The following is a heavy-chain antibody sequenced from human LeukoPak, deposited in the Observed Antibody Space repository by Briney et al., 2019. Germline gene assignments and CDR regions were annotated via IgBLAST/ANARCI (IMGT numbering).Heavy chain of an antibody. CDR1: GFTFSSYW. CDR3: VQSSPTIDY. V-gene: IGHV3-74*01. D-gene: IGHD5-12*01. CDR2: INSDGSST. Sequence: GGSLRLSRAASGFTFSSYWMHWVRQAPGKGLVWVSRINSDGSSTTYADSVKGRFTISRDNSKNTLYLRMNSLRAEDTAVYYCVQSSPTIDYWGQGTLVTVSS. J-gene: IGHJ4*02.